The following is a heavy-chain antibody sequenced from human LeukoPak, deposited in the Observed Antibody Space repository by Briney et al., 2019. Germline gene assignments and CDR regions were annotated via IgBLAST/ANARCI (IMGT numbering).Heavy chain of an antibody. Sequence: GGSLRLSCAASGFTFSSYWMQWVRQAPGKGLVWVSRLSPDGSSTTSADSVKGRFTISRDNAKNSLYLQMNNLRAEDTALYHCARAGNYYYYYMDVWGKGTTVTVSS. J-gene: IGHJ6*03. CDR1: GFTFSSYW. V-gene: IGHV3-74*01. CDR2: LSPDGSST. D-gene: IGHD3-10*01. CDR3: ARAGNYYYYYMDV.